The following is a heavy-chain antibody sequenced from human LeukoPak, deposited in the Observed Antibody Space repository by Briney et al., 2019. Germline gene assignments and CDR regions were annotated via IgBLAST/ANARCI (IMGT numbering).Heavy chain of an antibody. CDR3: ARLQTNQDSYYYDSSGYYVDCYWFDP. V-gene: IGHV1-18*01. CDR2: ISAYNGNT. J-gene: IGHJ5*02. Sequence: GASVKVSCKASGYTFTSYGISWVRQAPGQGLEWMGWISAYNGNTNYAQKLQGRVTMTTDTSTSTAYMELRSLRSDDTAVYYCARLQTNQDSYYYDSSGYYVDCYWFDPWGQGTLVTVSS. CDR1: GYTFTSYG. D-gene: IGHD3-22*01.